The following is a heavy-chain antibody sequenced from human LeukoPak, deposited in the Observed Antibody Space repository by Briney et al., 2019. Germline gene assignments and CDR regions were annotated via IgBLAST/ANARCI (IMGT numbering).Heavy chain of an antibody. Sequence: ASVKVSCKASGYTFTGYYMHWVRQALGQGLEWMGWINPNSGGTNYAQKFQGRVTMTRDTSIGTAYLEISRLKSDDTAVYYCARDLYYASGGFHYYYYGLDVWGQGTTVTVSS. CDR2: INPNSGGT. J-gene: IGHJ6*02. D-gene: IGHD3-10*01. CDR3: ARDLYYASGGFHYYYYGLDV. V-gene: IGHV1-2*02. CDR1: GYTFTGYY.